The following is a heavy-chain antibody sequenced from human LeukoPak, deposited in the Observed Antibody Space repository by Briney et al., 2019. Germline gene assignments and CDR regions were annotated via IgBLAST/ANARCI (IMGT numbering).Heavy chain of an antibody. CDR2: IYYSGST. Sequence: SETLSLTCTVSGGSISSSSYYWGWIRQPPGKGLEWMGSIYYSGSTYYNPSLKSRVTISVDTSKNQFSLKLSSVTAADTAVYYCASIDGLAAPYYFDYWGQGTLVTVSS. V-gene: IGHV4-39*01. D-gene: IGHD6-13*01. J-gene: IGHJ4*02. CDR1: GGSISSSSYY. CDR3: ASIDGLAAPYYFDY.